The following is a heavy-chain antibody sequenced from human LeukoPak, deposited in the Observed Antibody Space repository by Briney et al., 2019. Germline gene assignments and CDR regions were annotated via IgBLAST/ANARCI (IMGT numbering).Heavy chain of an antibody. V-gene: IGHV1-2*02. J-gene: IGHJ1*01. Sequence: GPSLKASCKASGYTFTGYYMHSVRQAPGQGLGWMGWINPNSGGPNYAQHSEGRVPMPKEPSITTASLDWDRLRSDDTAVYYCARVRGGGSTLAPWGQGTLVTVSS. CDR2: INPNSGGP. CDR3: ARVRGGGSTLAP. CDR1: GYTFTGYY. D-gene: IGHD6-13*01.